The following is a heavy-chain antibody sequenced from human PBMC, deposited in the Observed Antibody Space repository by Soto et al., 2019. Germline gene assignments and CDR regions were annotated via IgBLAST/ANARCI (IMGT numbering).Heavy chain of an antibody. CDR2: IYHSGST. Sequence: SETLSLTCAVSGGSISSGGYSWSWIRQPPGKGLEWIGYIYHSGSTYYNPSLKSRVTVSVDRSKNQFSLKLTSVTAADTAIYYCARDRVRRHNKSYAMDVWGKGTMVTV. CDR1: GGSISSGGYS. J-gene: IGHJ6*04. V-gene: IGHV4-30-2*01. D-gene: IGHD3-3*01. CDR3: ARDRVRRHNKSYAMDV.